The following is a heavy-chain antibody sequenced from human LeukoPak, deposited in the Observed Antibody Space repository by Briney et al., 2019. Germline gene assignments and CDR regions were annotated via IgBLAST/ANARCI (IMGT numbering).Heavy chain of an antibody. CDR3: AKPMVRGVIIRVAFDI. D-gene: IGHD3-10*01. J-gene: IGHJ3*02. CDR1: GFTFSNYV. Sequence: PGGSLRLSCTASGFTFSNYVMSWVRQAPGKGLEWVSAISGSGGSTYYADSVKGRFTISRDNSKNTLYLQMNSLRAEDTAVYYCAKPMVRGVIIRVAFDIWGQGTMVTVSS. V-gene: IGHV3-23*01. CDR2: ISGSGGST.